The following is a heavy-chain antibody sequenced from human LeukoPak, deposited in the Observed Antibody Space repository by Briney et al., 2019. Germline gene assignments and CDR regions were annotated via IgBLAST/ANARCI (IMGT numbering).Heavy chain of an antibody. CDR1: GFTFSNSW. V-gene: IGHV3-7*01. D-gene: IGHD3-10*01. Sequence: PGGSLRLSCAASGFTFSNSWMGWLRQAPGKGLEWVANMKPDGGEKHYVGSVEGRFIISRDNAKNSLYLQMNSLRVEDTAVYFCARDGSGYSNTWGQGTLVTVSS. J-gene: IGHJ4*02. CDR3: ARDGSGYSNT. CDR2: MKPDGGEK.